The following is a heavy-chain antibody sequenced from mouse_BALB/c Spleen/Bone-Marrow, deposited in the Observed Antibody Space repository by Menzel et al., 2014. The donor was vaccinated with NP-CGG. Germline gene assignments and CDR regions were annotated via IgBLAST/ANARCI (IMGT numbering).Heavy chain of an antibody. CDR2: ISGGDAYT. J-gene: IGHJ4*01. CDR1: ELTYSSYG. V-gene: IGHV5-6*02. Sequence: DVMLVESGGDLVKPGGSLKLSCAASELTYSSYGMSWVRQTPGKRLEWVATISGGDAYTYYPDSVKGRFTISRDSAKNILYPQMSSLKSEDTAMYYCGRGDGSMDYWGQGTSVTVSS. D-gene: IGHD3-3*01. CDR3: GRGDGSMDY.